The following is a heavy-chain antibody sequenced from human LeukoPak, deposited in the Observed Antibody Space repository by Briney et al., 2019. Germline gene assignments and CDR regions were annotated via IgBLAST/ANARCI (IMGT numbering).Heavy chain of an antibody. J-gene: IGHJ6*03. Sequence: SETLSLTCSVSGGSFNSGSYYWSWIRQPAGKGLEWIGRIYTSGSTNYNPSLKSRVTISVDTSKNQFSLKLNSVTAADTAVYYCAREYYGDYVGYYYYYMDVWGKGTTVTISS. CDR2: IYTSGST. CDR3: AREYYGDYVGYYYYYMDV. V-gene: IGHV4-61*02. D-gene: IGHD4-17*01. CDR1: GGSFNSGSYY.